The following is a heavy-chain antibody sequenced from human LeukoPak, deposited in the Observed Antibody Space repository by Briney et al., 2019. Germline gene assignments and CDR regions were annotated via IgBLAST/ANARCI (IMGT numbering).Heavy chain of an antibody. Sequence: SETLSITCTVSGDSISSGDYYWSWIRQPAGKGLEWIGRISSSGSTNYNPSLKSRVTISVDTSKNQFSLKLSSVTAADTAVYFCARGPYTYDSSGAFDIWGQGTMVTVSS. CDR1: GDSISSGDYY. CDR2: ISSSGST. J-gene: IGHJ3*02. CDR3: ARGPYTYDSSGAFDI. D-gene: IGHD3-22*01. V-gene: IGHV4-61*02.